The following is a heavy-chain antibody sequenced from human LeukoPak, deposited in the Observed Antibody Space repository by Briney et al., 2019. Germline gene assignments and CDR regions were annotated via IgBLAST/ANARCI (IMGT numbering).Heavy chain of an antibody. J-gene: IGHJ4*02. CDR2: IYTGGST. Sequence: GGSLRLSCAASGFTFSSYAMSWVRQAPGKGLEWVSNIYTGGSTDYADSVKARFIISRDNSNNTLYLQMNSLTAEDTAVYYCARGLGLGEFDYWGQGTLVTVSS. D-gene: IGHD3-16*01. CDR1: GFTFSSYA. CDR3: ARGLGLGEFDY. V-gene: IGHV3-66*01.